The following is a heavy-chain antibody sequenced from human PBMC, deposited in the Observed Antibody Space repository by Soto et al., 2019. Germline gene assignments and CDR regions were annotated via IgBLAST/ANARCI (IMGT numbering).Heavy chain of an antibody. CDR2: ISAYNDNT. V-gene: IGHV1-18*01. J-gene: IGHJ6*02. CDR1: GYTFTRYG. CDR3: AREGYCSSGSGALYSHDFFDMDV. D-gene: IGHD2-15*01. Sequence: QVQLVQSGAEVEKPGASVKVSCKASGYTFTRYGVSWVRQAPGQGLERMGGISAYNDNTNSAQKFQGRVTMTTDTSTSTAYMELRSLTSDDTAVYYCAREGYCSSGSGALYSHDFFDMDVLVQGTTVTVSS.